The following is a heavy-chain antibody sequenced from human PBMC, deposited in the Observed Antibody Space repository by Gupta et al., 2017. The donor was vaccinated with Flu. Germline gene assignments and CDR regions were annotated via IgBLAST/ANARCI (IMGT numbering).Heavy chain of an antibody. V-gene: IGHV3-73*01. Sequence: RQASGKGLEWVGRIRSRANNYATAYAASVKGRFTISRDDSKNTVSLQMNGLNTEDTAVYYCTRHTPQGVAAPIWGQGTMVSVSS. D-gene: IGHD6-25*01. CDR3: TRHTPQGVAAPI. CDR2: IRSRANNYAT. J-gene: IGHJ3*02.